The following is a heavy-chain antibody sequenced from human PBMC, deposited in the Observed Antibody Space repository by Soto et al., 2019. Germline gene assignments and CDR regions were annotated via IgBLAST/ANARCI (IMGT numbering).Heavy chain of an antibody. D-gene: IGHD6-19*01. Sequence: PSQTLSLTCAISGDSVSSTSTAWSWIRQSPSRGLEWLGRTYYRSKWYSDYAVSVKSRITINPDTSKNQFSLQLKSVTPGDTAVYYCARGSYYSGWVWGQGTLVTVSS. CDR2: TYYRSKWYS. V-gene: IGHV6-1*01. CDR3: ARGSYYSGWV. J-gene: IGHJ4*02. CDR1: GDSVSSTSTA.